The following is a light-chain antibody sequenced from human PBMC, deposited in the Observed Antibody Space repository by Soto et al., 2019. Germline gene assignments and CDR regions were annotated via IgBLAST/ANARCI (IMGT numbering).Light chain of an antibody. V-gene: IGLV2-14*01. J-gene: IGLJ1*01. Sequence: QSVLTQPASVSGSPGQSITSSCTGTSSDVGRYNYVSWYQQYPGKAPYLMIYEVRNRPSGVSDRFSGSKSGNTASLTISGLQAEDEADYYCTSYTSSSTYVFGTGTKLTVL. CDR2: EVR. CDR3: TSYTSSSTYV. CDR1: SSDVGRYNY.